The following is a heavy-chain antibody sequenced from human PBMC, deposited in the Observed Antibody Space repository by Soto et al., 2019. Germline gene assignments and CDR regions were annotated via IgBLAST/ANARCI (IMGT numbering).Heavy chain of an antibody. Sequence: PSETRSLTCTVSGGSISSYYWSWIRQPPGKGLEWIGYIYYSGSTNYNPSLKSRVTISVDTSKNLFSLKLSSVTAADTAVYYCARGRDPHAYYYDSSGYYAWFDPWGQGTLVTVSS. CDR1: GGSISSYY. CDR2: IYYSGST. V-gene: IGHV4-59*01. CDR3: ARGRDPHAYYYDSSGYYAWFDP. J-gene: IGHJ5*02. D-gene: IGHD3-22*01.